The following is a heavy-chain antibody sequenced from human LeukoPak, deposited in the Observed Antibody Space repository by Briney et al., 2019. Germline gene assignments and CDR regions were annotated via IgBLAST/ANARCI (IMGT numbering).Heavy chain of an antibody. CDR2: ISSSGSTI. Sequence: GGSLRLSCAASGFTLSSYEMNWVRQAPGKGLEWVSYISSSGSTIYYADSVKGRFTISRDNAKNSLYLQMNSLRAEDTAVYYCAGFGSYYDYWGQGTLVTVSS. CDR1: GFTLSSYE. V-gene: IGHV3-48*03. J-gene: IGHJ4*02. D-gene: IGHD3-10*01. CDR3: AGFGSYYDY.